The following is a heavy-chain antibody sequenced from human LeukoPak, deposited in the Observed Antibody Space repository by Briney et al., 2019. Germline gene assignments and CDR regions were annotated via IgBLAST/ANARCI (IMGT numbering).Heavy chain of an antibody. CDR3: ASQVGYGSGTYYNKLFDY. CDR2: IYYSGTT. Sequence: SETLSLTCTVSGGSISSTSYYWGWIRQPPGEGLEWIGSIYYSGTTYYNPSLKSRVTISLDTSQNRFSLRVTSVTAADTAVYYCASQVGYGSGTYYNKLFDYWGQGTLLTVSS. CDR1: GGSISSTSYY. J-gene: IGHJ4*02. V-gene: IGHV4-39*01. D-gene: IGHD3-10*01.